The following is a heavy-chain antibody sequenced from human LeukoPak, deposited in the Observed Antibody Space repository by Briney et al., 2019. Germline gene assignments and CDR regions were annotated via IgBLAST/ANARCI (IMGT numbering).Heavy chain of an antibody. CDR2: INHSGST. CDR1: GGSFSGYY. V-gene: IGHV4-34*01. J-gene: IGHJ4*02. CDR3: ARVDTAMVTN. Sequence: SETLSLTCAVYGGSFSGYYWSWIRQPPVKGLEWIGEINHSGSTNYNPSLKSRVTISVDTSKNQFSLKLSSVTAADTAVYYCARVDTAMVTNWGQGTLVTVSS. D-gene: IGHD5-18*01.